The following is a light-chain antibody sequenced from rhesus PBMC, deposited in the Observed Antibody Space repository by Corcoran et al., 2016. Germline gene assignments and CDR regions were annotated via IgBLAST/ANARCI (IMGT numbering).Light chain of an antibody. Sequence: EIVVTQSPATLSLSPGERGTLSCRASQRVGGYLPWYQQRPGHAPRLLSYGASIRATGIPNRFSGSGSGTDFTLTISRLETEDVGVYYCQQSSDLWTFGQGTKVEIK. CDR1: QRVGGY. J-gene: IGKJ1*01. CDR3: QQSSDLWT. CDR2: GAS. V-gene: IGKV3-24*04.